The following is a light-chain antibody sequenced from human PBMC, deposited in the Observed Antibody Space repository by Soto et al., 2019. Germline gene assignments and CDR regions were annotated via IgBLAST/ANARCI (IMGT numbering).Light chain of an antibody. CDR3: QQFSSYPLT. J-gene: IGKJ4*01. V-gene: IGKV3-20*01. CDR1: QSVSSSY. Sequence: EIVLTQSPDTLSLSPGERATLSCRASQSVSSSYLAWYQQKPGQAPRLPIYGASSRATGIPDRFSGGGSGTDFTLTISRLEPEDFAVYYCQQFSSYPLTFGGGTKVDIK. CDR2: GAS.